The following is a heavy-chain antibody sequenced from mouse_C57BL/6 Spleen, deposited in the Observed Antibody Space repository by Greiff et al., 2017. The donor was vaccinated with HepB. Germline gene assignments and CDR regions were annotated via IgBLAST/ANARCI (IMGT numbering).Heavy chain of an antibody. V-gene: IGHV1-50*01. J-gene: IGHJ3*01. CDR3: ARGGEAWFAY. CDR1: GYTFTSYW. CDR2: IDPSDSYT. Sequence: QVQLQQSGAELVKPGASVKLSCKASGYTFTSYWMQWVKQRPGQGLEWIGEIDPSDSYTNYNQKFKGKATLTVDTSSSTAYMQLSSLTSEDSAVYYCARGGEAWFAYWGQGTLVTVSA.